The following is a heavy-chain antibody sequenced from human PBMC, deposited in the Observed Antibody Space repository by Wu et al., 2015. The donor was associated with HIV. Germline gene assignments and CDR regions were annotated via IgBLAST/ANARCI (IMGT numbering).Heavy chain of an antibody. D-gene: IGHD2-2*01. Sequence: QVQLVQSGAEVKKPGASVKVSCKASGYTFTSYDINWVRQATGQGLEWMGWMNPNSGNTGYAQKFQGRVTITRNTSISTAYMELSSLRSEDTAVYYCARGQRYCSSTSCYLPYYYYYYMDVWGKRDHGHRLL. J-gene: IGHJ6*03. V-gene: IGHV1-8*03. CDR1: GYTFTSYD. CDR2: MNPNSGNT. CDR3: ARGQRYCSSTSCYLPYYYYYYMDV.